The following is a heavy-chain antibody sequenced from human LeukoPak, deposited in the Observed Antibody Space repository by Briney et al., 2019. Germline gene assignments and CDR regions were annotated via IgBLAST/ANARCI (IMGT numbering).Heavy chain of an antibody. CDR2: INPSGGST. V-gene: IGHV1-46*03. Sequence: ASVKVSFKASGYTFTSYYMHWVRQAPGQGLEWMGIINPSGGSTSYAQKFQGRVTMTRDTSTSTVYMELSSLRSEDTAVYYCASYYYDSSGVVGSDYWGQGTLVTVSS. J-gene: IGHJ4*02. CDR1: GYTFTSYY. D-gene: IGHD3-22*01. CDR3: ASYYYDSSGVVGSDY.